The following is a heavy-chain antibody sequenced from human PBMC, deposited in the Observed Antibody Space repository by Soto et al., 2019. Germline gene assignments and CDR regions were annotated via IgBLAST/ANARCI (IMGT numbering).Heavy chain of an antibody. D-gene: IGHD3-22*01. J-gene: IGHJ6*02. Sequence: SVKVSCKASGGTFSSYAISWVRQAPGPGLEWMGGIIPIFGTANYAQKFQGRVTITADKSTSTAYMELSSLRSEDTAVYYCARPARDSSGYDPYFYYYYGMDVWGQGTTVTVSS. CDR2: IIPIFGTA. V-gene: IGHV1-69*06. CDR1: GGTFSSYA. CDR3: ARPARDSSGYDPYFYYYYGMDV.